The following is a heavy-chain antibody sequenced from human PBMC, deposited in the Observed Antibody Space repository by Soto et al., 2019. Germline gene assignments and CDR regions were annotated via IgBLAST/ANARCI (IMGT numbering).Heavy chain of an antibody. CDR2: VHRSGNT. D-gene: IGHD1-26*01. J-gene: IGHJ5*02. CDR3: ARDGSRNPSATDR. CDR1: GDSINSPYW. V-gene: IGHV4-4*02. Sequence: QVQLRESGPGLVKPSGTLSLTCVVSGDSINSPYWWSWFRQSPEKGLEWIGEVHRSGNTNYNPNPSLKSRVSISIDLPENQFSLNVRTVTAADTAVYFCARDGSRNPSATDRWGQGALVTVSS.